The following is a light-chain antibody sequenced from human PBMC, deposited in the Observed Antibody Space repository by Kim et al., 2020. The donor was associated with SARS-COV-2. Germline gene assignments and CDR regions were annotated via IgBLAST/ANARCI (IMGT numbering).Light chain of an antibody. J-gene: IGKJ1*01. CDR3: QKYNSPPWT. CDR2: AAS. CDR1: QGISNY. V-gene: IGKV1-27*01. Sequence: DIQITQSPSSLSASVGDRVTITCRASQGISNYLAWYQQKPGKVPKLLIYAASTLQSGVPSRFSGSGSGTDFTLTISSLQPEDVATYYCQKYNSPPWTFGQGTKVDIK.